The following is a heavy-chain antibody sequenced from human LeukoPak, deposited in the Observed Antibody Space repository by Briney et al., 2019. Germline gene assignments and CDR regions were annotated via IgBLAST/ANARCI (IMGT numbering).Heavy chain of an antibody. CDR1: GFTFDDYA. J-gene: IGHJ5*02. CDR2: INWNGGST. D-gene: IGHD6-19*01. V-gene: IGHV3-20*04. Sequence: GGSLRLSCAASGFTFDDYAMHWVRQAPGKGLEWVSGINWNGGSTGYADSVKGRFTISRDNAKNSLYLQMNSLRAEDTAVYYCARDPIAVAGYNWFDPWGQGTLVTVSS. CDR3: ARDPIAVAGYNWFDP.